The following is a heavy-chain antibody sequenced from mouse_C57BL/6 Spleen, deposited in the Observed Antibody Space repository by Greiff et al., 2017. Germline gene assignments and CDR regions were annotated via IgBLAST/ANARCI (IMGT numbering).Heavy chain of an antibody. Sequence: VQLKESGAELVRPGASVKLSCTASGFNIKDDYMHWVKQRPEQGLEWIGWIDPENGDTEYASKFQGKATITADTSSNTAYLQLSRLTSEDTAVYYCTTPLTFAYWGQGTLVTVSA. CDR2: IDPENGDT. V-gene: IGHV14-4*01. J-gene: IGHJ3*01. CDR1: GFNIKDDY. CDR3: TTPLTFAY.